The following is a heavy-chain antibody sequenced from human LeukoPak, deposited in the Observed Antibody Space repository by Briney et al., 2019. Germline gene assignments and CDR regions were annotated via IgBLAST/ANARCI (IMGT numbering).Heavy chain of an antibody. D-gene: IGHD1-26*01. CDR1: GFTFDDYA. CDR2: ISWNSGSI. Sequence: GGSLRLSCAASGFTFDDYAMHWVRQAPGKGLEWVSGISWNSGSIGYADSVKGRFTISRDNAKNSLYLQMNSLRAEDTALYYCAKAHQWELPDAFDIWGQGTMVTVSS. V-gene: IGHV3-9*01. CDR3: AKAHQWELPDAFDI. J-gene: IGHJ3*02.